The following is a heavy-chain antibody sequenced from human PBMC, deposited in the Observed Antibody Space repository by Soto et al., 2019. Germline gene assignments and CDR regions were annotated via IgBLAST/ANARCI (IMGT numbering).Heavy chain of an antibody. CDR3: ARAQFYSGSGNYNNLMFDA. V-gene: IGHV4-30-2*01. D-gene: IGHD3-10*01. J-gene: IGHJ5*02. Sequence: SETLSLTCAVSGGSIGGVGYSWSWVRQPPGGGLEWIGYMYHSGTFLKSPSLKTRLTMSLDMSKNQFSLTLNSMTAADAAVYYCARAQFYSGSGNYNNLMFDAWGQGIQVTVSS. CDR1: GGSIGGVGYS. CDR2: MYHSGTF.